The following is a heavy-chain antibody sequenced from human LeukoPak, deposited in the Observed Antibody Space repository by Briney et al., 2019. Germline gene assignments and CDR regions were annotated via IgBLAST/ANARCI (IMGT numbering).Heavy chain of an antibody. D-gene: IGHD3-10*01. CDR1: GFTFSSYS. J-gene: IGHJ6*04. CDR2: ISSSSSYI. CDR3: AREVGESLDYYYYGMDV. V-gene: IGHV3-21*01. Sequence: PGGSLRLSCAASGFTFSSYSMNWVRQAPGKGLEWVSSISSSSSYIYYADSVKGRFTISRDNAKNSLYLQMNSLRAEDTAVYYCAREVGESLDYYYYGMDVWGEGTTVTVSS.